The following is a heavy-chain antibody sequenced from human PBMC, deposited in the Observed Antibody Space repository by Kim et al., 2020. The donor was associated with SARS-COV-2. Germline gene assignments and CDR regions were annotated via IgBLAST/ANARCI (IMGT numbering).Heavy chain of an antibody. CDR1: GYTFTSYA. CDR3: ALDPGPLTYYDFWSGYEGGY. V-gene: IGHV7-4-1*02. CDR2: INTNTGNP. D-gene: IGHD3-3*01. J-gene: IGHJ4*02. Sequence: ASVKVSCKASGYTFTSYAMNWVRQAPGQGLEWMGWINTNTGNPTYAQGFTGRFVFSLDTSVSTAYLQISSLKAEDTAVYYCALDPGPLTYYDFWSGYEGGYWGQGTLVTVSS.